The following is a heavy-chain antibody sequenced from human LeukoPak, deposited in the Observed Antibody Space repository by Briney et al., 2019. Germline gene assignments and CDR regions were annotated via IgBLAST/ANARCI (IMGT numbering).Heavy chain of an antibody. CDR2: ISTDNGKT. CDR3: AARSGTYPYYFDY. D-gene: IGHD1-26*01. V-gene: IGHV1-18*01. Sequence: ASVKVSCKASGYTFTSYGISWVRQAPGQGLEWMGWISTDNGKTNYAQKLQGRVTMTTDTSTSTAYMELRSLRSDDTAVYFCAARSGTYPYYFDYWAREPWSPSPQ. J-gene: IGHJ4*02. CDR1: GYTFTSYG.